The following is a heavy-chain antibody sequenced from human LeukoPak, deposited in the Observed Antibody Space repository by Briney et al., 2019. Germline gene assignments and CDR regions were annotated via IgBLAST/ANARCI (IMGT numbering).Heavy chain of an antibody. D-gene: IGHD4-11*01. CDR3: YYAVTGYYFDY. Sequence: SETLSLTCTVSGYSISSGYYWGWVRQPPGKGLEWIGSIYHSGSTYYNPSLKSRVTISVDTSTNQFSLKLTSVTAADTAVYYCYYAVTGYYFDYWGQGTLVTVSS. V-gene: IGHV4-38-2*02. CDR2: IYHSGST. J-gene: IGHJ4*02. CDR1: GYSISSGYY.